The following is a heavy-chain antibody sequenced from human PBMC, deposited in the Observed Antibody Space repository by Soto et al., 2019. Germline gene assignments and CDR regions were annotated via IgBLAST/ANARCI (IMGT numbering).Heavy chain of an antibody. V-gene: IGHV5-51*01. CDR1: GYNFATHW. D-gene: IGHD6-13*01. J-gene: IGHJ1*01. CDR3: ARHSGVAEDGTD. CDR2: IYPGDSDT. Sequence: PGESLKISCKGSGYNFATHWVAWVRQMPGKGLEWMGIIYPGDSDTTYSPSFQGQVAISADKSINTAYLQWSSLKASDTAMYYCARHSGVAEDGTDWGQGTLVTVSS.